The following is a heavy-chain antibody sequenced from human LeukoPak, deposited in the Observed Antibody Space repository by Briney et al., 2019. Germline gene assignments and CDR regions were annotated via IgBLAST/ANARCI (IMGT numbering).Heavy chain of an antibody. D-gene: IGHD2-15*01. Sequence: GGSLRLSCVASEFTVSSNYMNWVRQAPGKGLEWVSVLYSGGGTKYAESVKGRFTISRDNSENTLYLQMNSLRVEDTAMYFCARDPPRGFGNGFDICGQGTMVTVSP. J-gene: IGHJ3*02. CDR3: ARDPPRGFGNGFDI. V-gene: IGHV3-53*01. CDR1: EFTVSSNY. CDR2: LYSGGGT.